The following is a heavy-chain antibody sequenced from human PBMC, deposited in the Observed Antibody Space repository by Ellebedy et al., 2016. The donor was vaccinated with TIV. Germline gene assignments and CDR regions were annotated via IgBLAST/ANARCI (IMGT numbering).Heavy chain of an antibody. CDR1: GGSISSYY. CDR2: IYYSGST. J-gene: IGHJ3*02. CDR3: ARGDEIIVGARGSDAFDI. V-gene: IGHV4-59*08. D-gene: IGHD1-26*01. Sequence: MPSETLSLTCTVSGGSISSYYWSWIRQPPGKGLEWIGYIYYSGSTYYNPSLKSRVTISVDTSKNQFSLKLSSVTAADTAVYYCARGDEIIVGARGSDAFDIWGQGTMVTVSS.